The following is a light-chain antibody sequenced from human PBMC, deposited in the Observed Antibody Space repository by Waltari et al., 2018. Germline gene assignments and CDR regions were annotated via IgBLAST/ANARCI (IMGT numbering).Light chain of an antibody. CDR3: CSYAGNSIYV. J-gene: IGLJ1*01. Sequence: QSALTQPASVSGSPGQSITISCTGTTSDVGSYTLVSWYQHHPGKAPKHIIFEVSERPYGVSNRFSGSKSGKPASLTISGLQAEDEADYHCCSYAGNSIYVFGTGTRVTVL. V-gene: IGLV2-23*02. CDR1: TSDVGSYTL. CDR2: EVS.